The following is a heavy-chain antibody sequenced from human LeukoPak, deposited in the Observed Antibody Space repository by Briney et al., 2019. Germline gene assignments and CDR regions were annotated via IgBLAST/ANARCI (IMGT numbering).Heavy chain of an antibody. Sequence: ASVKVSCKVSGYTLTELSMHWVRHAPVKGLEWIGGFDPEGGETIYAQKFQGRVTMTEDTSTGTAYMELSSLRSEDTAVYYCATGPYYDGSGDIWGQGTMVTVSS. CDR3: ATGPYYDGSGDI. D-gene: IGHD3-22*01. V-gene: IGHV1-24*01. CDR2: FDPEGGET. J-gene: IGHJ3*02. CDR1: GYTLTELS.